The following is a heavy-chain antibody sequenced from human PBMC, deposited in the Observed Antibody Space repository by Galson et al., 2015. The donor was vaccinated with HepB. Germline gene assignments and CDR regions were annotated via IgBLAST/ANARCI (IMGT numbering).Heavy chain of an antibody. Sequence: SLRLSCAASGFTFSSYGMHWVRQAPGKGLEWVAVISYDGSNKYYADSVKGRFTISRDNSKNTLYLQMNSLRAEDTAVYYCALIVPAVAYASDIWGQGTMVTVSS. CDR1: GFTFSSYG. CDR3: ALIVPAVAYASDI. V-gene: IGHV3-30*03. D-gene: IGHD2-2*01. J-gene: IGHJ3*02. CDR2: ISYDGSNK.